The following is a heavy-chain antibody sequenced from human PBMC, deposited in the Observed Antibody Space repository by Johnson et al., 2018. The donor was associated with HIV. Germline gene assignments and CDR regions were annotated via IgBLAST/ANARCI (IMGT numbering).Heavy chain of an antibody. V-gene: IGHV3-30*02. D-gene: IGHD2-21*02. J-gene: IGHJ3*02. CDR2: IRYDGSNK. CDR1: AFTFSSYG. CDR3: ATDLGGAYWGGDCDGAFDI. Sequence: QVQLMESGGGVVQPGGSLRLSCAASAFTFSSYGMHWVRQAPGKGLEWVAFIRYDGSNKYYADSVKGRFTISRDNSKNTLFLQMNSLRTEDTAVYYCATDLGGAYWGGDCDGAFDIWGQGTMVTVSS.